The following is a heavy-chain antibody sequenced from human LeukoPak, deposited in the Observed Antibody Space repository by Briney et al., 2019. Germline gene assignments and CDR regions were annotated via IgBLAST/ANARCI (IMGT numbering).Heavy chain of an antibody. CDR3: ARVSGDSSGNLNRFDP. V-gene: IGHV4-38-2*01. D-gene: IGHD6-19*01. J-gene: IGHJ5*02. Sequence: GSLRLSCAASGFTFSTYAMSWVRQAPGKGLEWIGSIYHSGSTYYNPSLKSRVTISVDTSKNQFSLKLSSVTAADTAVYYCARVSGDSSGNLNRFDPWGQGTLVTVSS. CDR1: GFTFSTYA. CDR2: IYHSGST.